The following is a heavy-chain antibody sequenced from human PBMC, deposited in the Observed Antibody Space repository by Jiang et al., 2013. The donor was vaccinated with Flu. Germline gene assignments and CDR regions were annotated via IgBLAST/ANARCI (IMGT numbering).Heavy chain of an antibody. D-gene: IGHD3-22*01. V-gene: IGHV7-4-1*01. Sequence: QSGSELKKPGASVKVSCKASGYTFTSYAMNWVRQAPGQGLEWMGWINTNTGNPTYAQGFTGRFVFSLDTSASTAYLQICSLKAEDTAVYYCARDGVYYDSSGYKAFDIWAKGQWSPSLQ. CDR3: ARDGVYYDSSGYKAFDI. CDR2: INTNTGNP. J-gene: IGHJ3*02. CDR1: GYTFTSYA.